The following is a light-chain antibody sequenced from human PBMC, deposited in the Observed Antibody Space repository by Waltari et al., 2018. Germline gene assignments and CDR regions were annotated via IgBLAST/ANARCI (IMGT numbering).Light chain of an antibody. Sequence: DVVLTQSPLSLPVTLGQPASISCRSSQSLVYSDGNTYLNWFHQRPGQSPRRLIYKVSNRFSGVPDRFSGSGAGTDFTLKISRVEAEDVGVYYCMQATRFPRSFGQGTKLDIK. CDR3: MQATRFPRS. V-gene: IGKV2-30*01. J-gene: IGKJ2*01. CDR2: KVS. CDR1: QSLVYSDGNTY.